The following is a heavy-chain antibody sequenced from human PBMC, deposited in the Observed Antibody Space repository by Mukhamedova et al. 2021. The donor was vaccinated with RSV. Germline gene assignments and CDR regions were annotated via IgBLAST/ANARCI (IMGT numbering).Heavy chain of an antibody. V-gene: IGHV3-30*02. CDR3: FKDDGLGGRRDF. CDR1: GFIFSNSG. CDR2: IRPDGSN. Sequence: SGFIFSNSGMHWVRQAPGKGLEWVAFIRPDGSNNYADSVRGRFTISRDNSKNTVFLQVNGLKTEDTAVYYCFKDDGLGGRRDFWG. D-gene: IGHD3-16*01. J-gene: IGHJ6*02.